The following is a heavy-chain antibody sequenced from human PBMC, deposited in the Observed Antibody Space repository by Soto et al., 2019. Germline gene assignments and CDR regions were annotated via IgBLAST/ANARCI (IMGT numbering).Heavy chain of an antibody. CDR3: ARGGEWTMVRGVGWFDP. J-gene: IGHJ5*02. CDR1: GYTFTGYY. D-gene: IGHD3-10*01. CDR2: INPNSGGT. V-gene: IGHV1-2*04. Sequence: QVQLVQSGAEVKKPGASVKVSCKASGYTFTGYYMHWVRQAPGQGLEWMGWINPNSGGTNYAQKFQGWVTMTRDTSISTAYMELSRLRSDDTAVYYCARGGEWTMVRGVGWFDPWGQGTLVTVSS.